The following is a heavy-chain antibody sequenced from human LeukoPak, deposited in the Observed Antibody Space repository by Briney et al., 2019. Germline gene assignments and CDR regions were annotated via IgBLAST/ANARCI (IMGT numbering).Heavy chain of an antibody. J-gene: IGHJ6*02. V-gene: IGHV3-21*01. Sequence: GGSLRLSCAASGFTSSSYSMNWVRQAPGKGLEWVSSISSSSSYVYYADSVKGRVTISRDKAKNSLYLQMNSLRAEDTAVYYCARDLPRDGDYVYYYGMDVWGQGTTVTVSS. CDR2: ISSSSSYV. CDR3: ARDLPRDGDYVYYYGMDV. CDR1: GFTSSSYS. D-gene: IGHD4-17*01.